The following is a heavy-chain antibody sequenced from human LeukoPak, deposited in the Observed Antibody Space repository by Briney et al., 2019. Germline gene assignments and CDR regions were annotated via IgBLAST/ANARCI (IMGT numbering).Heavy chain of an antibody. D-gene: IGHD4-17*01. CDR1: GFTFSSYW. V-gene: IGHV3-7*01. CDR3: ARGTSTVTTKNWFDP. J-gene: IGHJ5*02. Sequence: PGGSLRLSCAASGFTFSSYWMSWVRQAPGKGLEWVANIKQDGSEKDYVDSVKGRFTISRDNAKNSLFLQMNGLRAEDTAVYYCARGTSTVTTKNWFDPWGQGTLVTVSS. CDR2: IKQDGSEK.